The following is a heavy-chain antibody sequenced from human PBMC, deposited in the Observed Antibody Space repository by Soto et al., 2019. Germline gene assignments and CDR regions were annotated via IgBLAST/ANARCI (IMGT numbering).Heavy chain of an antibody. D-gene: IGHD2-21*01. Sequence: QVQLVQSGAEVKKPGSSVKVSCKDSGGTFSTYSMFWVRQAPGQGLEWMGRIIPMLGIANYAQRFQDRVTINANKSTATAYMELSSLRSAAVALYYCTIGSWSGEVFDIWGQGTMVTVSS. CDR1: GGTFSTYS. CDR2: IIPMLGIA. CDR3: TIGSWSGEVFDI. V-gene: IGHV1-69*02. J-gene: IGHJ3*02.